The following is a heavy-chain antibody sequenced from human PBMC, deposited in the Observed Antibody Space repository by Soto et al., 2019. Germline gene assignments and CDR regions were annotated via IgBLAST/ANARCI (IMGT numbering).Heavy chain of an antibody. CDR1: GGSFSGYY. CDR3: ARSVFP. J-gene: IGHJ5*02. Sequence: SETLSLTCAVSGGSFSGYYWSWIRQHPGKGLEWIGEIYPSGSTNYNPSLKSRVTISVDTSKNQFSLKLTSVTAADTAVYYCARSVFPWGQGTLVTVSS. V-gene: IGHV4-34*09. CDR2: IYPSGST.